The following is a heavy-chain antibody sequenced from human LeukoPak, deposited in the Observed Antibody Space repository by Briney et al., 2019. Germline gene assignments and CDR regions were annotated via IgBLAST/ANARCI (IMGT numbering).Heavy chain of an antibody. CDR3: ARSGDILTGYYFMDV. CDR2: ISYDGSNK. Sequence: PGRSLRLSCAASGFTFSSHAMHWVRQAPGKGLEWVAVISYDGSNKYYADSVKGRFTISRDNSKNTLYLQMNSLRAEDTAVYYCARSGDILTGYYFMDVWGKGTTVTVSS. CDR1: GFTFSSHA. D-gene: IGHD3-9*01. J-gene: IGHJ6*03. V-gene: IGHV3-30*04.